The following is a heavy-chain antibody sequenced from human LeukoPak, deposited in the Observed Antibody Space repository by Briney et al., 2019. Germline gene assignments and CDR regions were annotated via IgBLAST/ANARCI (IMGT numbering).Heavy chain of an antibody. CDR3: ARDGISYGIDY. J-gene: IGHJ4*02. D-gene: IGHD5-18*01. CDR2: IYYSGTT. V-gene: IGHV4-31*03. CDR1: GASISSGGYY. Sequence: SQTLSLTCTVSGASISSGGYYWSWIRQHPGKGLEWIGYIYYSGTTYYNPSLKSRATISVDTSENQFSLKLTSVTAADTAVYYCARDGISYGIDYWGQGTLVTVSS.